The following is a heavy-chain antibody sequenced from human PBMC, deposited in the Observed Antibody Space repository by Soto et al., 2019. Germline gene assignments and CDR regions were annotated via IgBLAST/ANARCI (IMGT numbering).Heavy chain of an antibody. J-gene: IGHJ6*02. CDR1: GYSISLGYY. V-gene: IGHV4-38-2*01. Sequence: SETLSLTCAVSGYSISLGYYRGWIRQPPGKGLEWIGSIYHSGNTYYNPSLKSRVSISLDTSTNHFSLELTSVTAADTAVYYCATRGYDILGNYGMDVWGQGTTVTVSS. D-gene: IGHD3-9*01. CDR2: IYHSGNT. CDR3: ATRGYDILGNYGMDV.